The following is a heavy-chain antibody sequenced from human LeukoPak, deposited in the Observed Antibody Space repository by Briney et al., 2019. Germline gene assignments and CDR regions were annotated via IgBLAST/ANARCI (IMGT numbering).Heavy chain of an antibody. Sequence: SETLSLTCTVSGGSLLDITYYWAWNRPPPGKGLGWIATIFYTGNTHYNPSLKSRVTMSVDTVKNQFSLNLNSVTAADTAVYYCARQSSGYYYGWFDPWGQGTLVTVSS. CDR3: ARQSSGYYYGWFDP. CDR1: GGSLLDITYY. V-gene: IGHV4-39*01. CDR2: IFYTGNT. D-gene: IGHD3-22*01. J-gene: IGHJ5*02.